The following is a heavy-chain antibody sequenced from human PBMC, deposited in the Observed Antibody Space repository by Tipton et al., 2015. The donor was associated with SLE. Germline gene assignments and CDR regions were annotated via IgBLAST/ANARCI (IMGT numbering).Heavy chain of an antibody. CDR1: GDSIISHY. V-gene: IGHV4-59*11. CDR2: ISDSGST. Sequence: TLSLTCTVSGDSIISHYWNWIRQPPGKRLEWIGFISDSGSTNYNPSLKSRVTISLDTSKNQFSLKLSSVTAADTAVYYCTRVIRQQRGGGASDYWGQGTLVTVSS. D-gene: IGHD6-25*01. J-gene: IGHJ4*02. CDR3: TRVIRQQRGGGASDY.